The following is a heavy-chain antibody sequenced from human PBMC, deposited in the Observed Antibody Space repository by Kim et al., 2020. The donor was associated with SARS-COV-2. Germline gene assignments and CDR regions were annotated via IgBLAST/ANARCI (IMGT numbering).Heavy chain of an antibody. D-gene: IGHD2-2*01. CDR1: GASIHIGYFY. CDR3: VRLPTAPASDPMLAVD. V-gene: IGHV4-39*01. J-gene: IGHJ4*01. CDR2: VRLSGNT. Sequence: SETLSLTCTVSGASIHIGYFYWGWLRQSPGKGLEWIGSVRLSGNTYHNPSLKGRAALSVDTSRNQFSLKVTSVTASDVGRYFCVRLPTAPASDPMLAVD.